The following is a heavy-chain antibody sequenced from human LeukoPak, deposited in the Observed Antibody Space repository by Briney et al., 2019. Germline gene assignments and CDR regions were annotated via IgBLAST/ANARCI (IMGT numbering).Heavy chain of an antibody. Sequence: PGGSLLLSCAASGFTFSSYGMNWVRPAPGKGLEWVSGISGSGGTTYYADSGKGRFTISRDNYKNSLSLQVSSLRAEDTAVCYCAKTNAYYSDWGQGTLVTLSS. V-gene: IGHV3-23*01. CDR2: ISGSGGTT. D-gene: IGHD3-16*01. J-gene: IGHJ4*02. CDR1: GFTFSSYG. CDR3: AKTNAYYSD.